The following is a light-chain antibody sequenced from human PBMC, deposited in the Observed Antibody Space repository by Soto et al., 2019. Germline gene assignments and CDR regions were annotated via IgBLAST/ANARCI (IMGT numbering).Light chain of an antibody. V-gene: IGKV4-1*01. CDR3: QQYESTPPT. CDR1: QRVLYSSNNKNY. J-gene: IGKJ2*01. CDR2: WAS. Sequence: DIVMTQSPDSLAVSLGERATINCKSSQRVLYSSNNKNYLAWYQQRPGQPPKLLIYWASTRESGVPDRFSGSGSGTDFTLTITSLQAEDVAVYYCQQYESTPPTFCQGTKLEIK.